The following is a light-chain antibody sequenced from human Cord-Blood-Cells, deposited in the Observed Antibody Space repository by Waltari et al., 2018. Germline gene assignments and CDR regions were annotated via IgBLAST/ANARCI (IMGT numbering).Light chain of an antibody. CDR1: QSVSSSY. V-gene: IGKV3-20*01. Sequence: EIVLTPSPGTLSLSPGERATLSCRASQSVSSSYLAWYQQKPGQAPRLLIYGASSRATGIPDMFSGSGSGTDFTLTISRLEPEDFAVYYWQQYGSSPLTFGGGIKVEIK. J-gene: IGKJ4*01. CDR2: GAS. CDR3: QQYGSSPLT.